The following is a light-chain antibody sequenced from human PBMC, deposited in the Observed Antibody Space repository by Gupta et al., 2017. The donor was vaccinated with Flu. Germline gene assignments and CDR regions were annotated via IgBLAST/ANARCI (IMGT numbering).Light chain of an antibody. Sequence: YVAWYQQHPVPAPVLVVYEDNKRPSGIPERFSCSRSGTSATLSIARVQTGDEAAYYCEAWDINRDVAVFGGGTLVTVL. V-gene: IGLV1-51*02. CDR3: EAWDINRDVAV. J-gene: IGLJ2*01. CDR2: EDN. CDR1: Y.